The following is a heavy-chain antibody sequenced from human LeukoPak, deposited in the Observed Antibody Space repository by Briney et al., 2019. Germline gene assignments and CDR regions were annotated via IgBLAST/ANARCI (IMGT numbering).Heavy chain of an antibody. CDR3: AREAYSGSYHFDY. CDR2: IYTSGIT. D-gene: IGHD1-26*01. Sequence: SETLSLTCTVSGGSISSGSYYCTWIRQPAGKGLERIGRIYTSGITNYNPSLKSRVTISVDTSKNQFSLKLSSVTAADTAVYYCAREAYSGSYHFDYWGQGTLVTVSS. V-gene: IGHV4-61*02. CDR1: GGSISSGSYY. J-gene: IGHJ4*02.